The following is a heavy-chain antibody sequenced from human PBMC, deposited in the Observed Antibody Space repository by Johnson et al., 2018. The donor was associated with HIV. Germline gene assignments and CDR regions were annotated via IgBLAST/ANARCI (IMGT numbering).Heavy chain of an antibody. J-gene: IGHJ3*02. CDR3: ASSSPYSGSYYGAFDI. D-gene: IGHD1-26*01. CDR1: GFTFNDYG. V-gene: IGHV3-20*04. Sequence: VQLVESGGGVVRPGGSLRLSCAASGFTFNDYGMSWVRQAPGKGLEWVSGLNWNGGSTGYADSVKGRFTISRDNAKNSLYLQMYSLRAEDTALYYCASSSPYSGSYYGAFDIWGQVTTVTVSS. CDR2: LNWNGGST.